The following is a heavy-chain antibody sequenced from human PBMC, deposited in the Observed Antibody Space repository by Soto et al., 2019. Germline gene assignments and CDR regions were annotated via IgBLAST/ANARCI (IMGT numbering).Heavy chain of an antibody. D-gene: IGHD6-13*01. V-gene: IGHV1-69*02. J-gene: IGHJ4*02. CDR2: IIPILGIA. CDR3: ARATKLSSSWFFDY. CDR1: GGTFSSYT. Sequence: SVKVSCKASGGTFSSYTISWVRQAPGQGLEWMGRIIPILGIANYAQKFQGRVTITADKSTSTAYMELSSLRSEDTAVYYCARATKLSSSWFFDYWGQGTLVTVSS.